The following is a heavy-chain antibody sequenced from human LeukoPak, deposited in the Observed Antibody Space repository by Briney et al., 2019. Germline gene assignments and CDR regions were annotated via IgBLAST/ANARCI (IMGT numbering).Heavy chain of an antibody. Sequence: ASVKVSCKASGYTFTSYGISWVRQAPGQGLEWMGWISAYNGNTNYAQKLQGRVTMTTDTSTSTAYMELRSLRSDDAAVYYCARVNVVVPAAISWYFDYWGQGTLVTVSS. D-gene: IGHD2-2*02. J-gene: IGHJ4*02. CDR1: GYTFTSYG. V-gene: IGHV1-18*01. CDR2: ISAYNGNT. CDR3: ARVNVVVPAAISWYFDY.